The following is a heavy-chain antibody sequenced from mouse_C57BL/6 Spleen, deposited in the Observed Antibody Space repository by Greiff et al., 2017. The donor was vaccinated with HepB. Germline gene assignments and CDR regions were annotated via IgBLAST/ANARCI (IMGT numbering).Heavy chain of an antibody. J-gene: IGHJ2*01. CDR3: ARKGGGSSFDY. V-gene: IGHV1-80*01. D-gene: IGHD1-1*01. CDR2: IYPGDGDT. Sequence: QVHVKQSGAELVKPGASVKISCKASGYAFSSYWMNWVKQRPGKGLEWIGQIYPGDGDTNYNGKFKGKATLTADKSSSTAYMQLRSLTSEDSAVYFCARKGGGSSFDYWGQGTTLTVSS. CDR1: GYAFSSYW.